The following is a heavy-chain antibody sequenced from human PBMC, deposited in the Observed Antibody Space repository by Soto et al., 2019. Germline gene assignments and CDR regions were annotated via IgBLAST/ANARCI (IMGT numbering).Heavy chain of an antibody. CDR1: GGSFSGYY. CDR2: LNDSGST. V-gene: IGHV4-34*01. Sequence: SETLSLTCAVYGGSFSGYYCSWIRQPPGKGLEWIGELNDSGSTNYNASLKSRVSISVDTSKNQFSLKLSSVTAADTAVYYCAREAWERNFDFWGQGTLVTVSS. CDR3: AREAWERNFDF. J-gene: IGHJ4*02. D-gene: IGHD1-26*01.